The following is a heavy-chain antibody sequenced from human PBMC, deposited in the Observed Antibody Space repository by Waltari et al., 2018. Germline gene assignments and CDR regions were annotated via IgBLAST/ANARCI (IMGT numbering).Heavy chain of an antibody. CDR2: IYYSGST. Sequence: QLQLQESGPGLVKPSETLSLTCTVSGGSISSSSYYWGWIRQPPGKGLEWIGSIYYSGSTYYNPSLKSRVTISVDTSKNQFSLKLSSVTAADTTVYYCATDYYGSGSYYITGQFQHWGQGTLVTVSS. D-gene: IGHD3-10*01. V-gene: IGHV4-39*01. J-gene: IGHJ1*01. CDR3: ATDYYGSGSYYITGQFQH. CDR1: GGSISSSSYY.